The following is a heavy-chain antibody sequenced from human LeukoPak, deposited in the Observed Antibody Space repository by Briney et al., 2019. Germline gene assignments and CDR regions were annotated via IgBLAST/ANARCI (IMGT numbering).Heavy chain of an antibody. CDR2: INPSGGST. CDR3: ASGSLGVRGVTPFDY. Sequence: ASVKVSCKASGYTLTSYYMHWVRQAPGQGLEWMGIINPSGGSTSYAQKFQGRVTMTRDTSTSTVYMELSSLRSEDTAVYYCASGSLGVRGVTPFDYWGQGTLVTVSS. CDR1: GYTLTSYY. J-gene: IGHJ4*02. V-gene: IGHV1-46*03. D-gene: IGHD3-10*01.